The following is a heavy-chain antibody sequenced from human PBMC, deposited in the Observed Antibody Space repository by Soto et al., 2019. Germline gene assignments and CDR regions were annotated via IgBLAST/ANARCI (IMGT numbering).Heavy chain of an antibody. J-gene: IGHJ4*02. CDR3: ASGDYYGELDY. CDR2: IYYSGST. V-gene: IGHV4-59*01. D-gene: IGHD3-22*01. Sequence: QVQLQESGPGLVKPSETLSLTCTVSDGSISSYYWSWIRQPPGKGLEWIGYIYYSGSTNYNPSLKSRVTISVDTSKNQFFLKLSSVTAAATAVYYCASGDYYGELDYWGQGTLVTVSS. CDR1: DGSISSYY.